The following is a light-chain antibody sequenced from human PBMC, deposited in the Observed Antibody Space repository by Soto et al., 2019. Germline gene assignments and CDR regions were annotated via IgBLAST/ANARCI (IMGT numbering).Light chain of an antibody. CDR2: EVS. CDR1: SSDVGDYNY. CDR3: SSYTSSSTLV. V-gene: IGLV2-14*01. J-gene: IGLJ1*01. Sequence: QSALTQPASVSGCPGQSITISCTGTSSDVGDYNYVSWYQQHPGKAPKVMIYEVSSRPSGVSNRFSGSKSGNTASLTISGLQTEDEADYYCSSYTSSSTLVFGTGTKVTVL.